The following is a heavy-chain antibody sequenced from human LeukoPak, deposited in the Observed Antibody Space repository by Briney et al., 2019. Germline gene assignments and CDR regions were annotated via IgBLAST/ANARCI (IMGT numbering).Heavy chain of an antibody. D-gene: IGHD2-2*01. CDR1: GGSISSGDYY. V-gene: IGHV4-30-4*01. CDR3: ARVYCSSTRCPNWFGP. J-gene: IGHJ5*02. Sequence: PSQTLSLTCTVSGGSISSGDYYWSWIRQPPGKGLEWIGYIYYSGSTYYNPSLMSRLTISVDTSKNQFSLKLSSVTAADTAVYYCARVYCSSTRCPNWFGPWGQGTLVTVSS. CDR2: IYYSGST.